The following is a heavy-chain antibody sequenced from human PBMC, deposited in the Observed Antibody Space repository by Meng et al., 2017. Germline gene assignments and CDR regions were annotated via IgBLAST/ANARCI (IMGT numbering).Heavy chain of an antibody. CDR1: GFTFSSYG. CDR2: IWYDGSNK. Sequence: GESLKISCAASGFTFSSYGMHRVRQAPGKGLEWVAVIWYDGSNKYYADSVKGRFTISRDNSKNTLYLQMNSLRAEDTAVYYCARDSNRWGALKYWGQGTLVTVSS. V-gene: IGHV3-33*01. D-gene: IGHD3-16*01. CDR3: ARDSNRWGALKY. J-gene: IGHJ4*02.